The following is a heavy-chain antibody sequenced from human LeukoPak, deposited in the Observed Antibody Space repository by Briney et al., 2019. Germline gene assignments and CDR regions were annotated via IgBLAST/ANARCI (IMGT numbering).Heavy chain of an antibody. V-gene: IGHV4-61*02. J-gene: IGHJ4*02. D-gene: IGHD6-19*01. CDR1: GGSISSATYY. CDR2: IYTSGST. Sequence: SETLSLTCTVSGGSISSATYYWNWIRQPAGKGLEWIGRIYTSGSTNYDPSLKSRVTISVDTSKNQFSLKLTSVTAADTAVYYCTSRIALTGTDFWSQGALVTVSS. CDR3: TSRIALTGTDF.